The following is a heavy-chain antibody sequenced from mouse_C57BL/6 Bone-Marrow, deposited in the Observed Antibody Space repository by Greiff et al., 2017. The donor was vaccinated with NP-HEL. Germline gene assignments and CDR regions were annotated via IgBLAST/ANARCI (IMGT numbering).Heavy chain of an antibody. CDR3: TKTGPWFAY. D-gene: IGHD4-1*01. Sequence: EVQGVESGGGLVQPGGSMKLSCVASGFTFSNYWMNWVRQSPEKGLEWVAQIRLKSDNYATHYAESVKGRFTISRDDSKSSVYLQMNNLRAEDTGIYYCTKTGPWFAYWGQGTLVTVSA. CDR1: GFTFSNYW. CDR2: IRLKSDNYAT. V-gene: IGHV6-3*01. J-gene: IGHJ3*01.